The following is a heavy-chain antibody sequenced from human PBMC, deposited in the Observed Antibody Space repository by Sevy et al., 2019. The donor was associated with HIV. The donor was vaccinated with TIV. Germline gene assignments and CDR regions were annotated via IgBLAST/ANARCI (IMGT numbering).Heavy chain of an antibody. V-gene: IGHV3-66*01. CDR3: ARGWGDRSGYYPLDY. Sequence: GGSLRLSCAASGFTVSSNYMSWVRQAPGKGQEWVSVIYSGGSTYYADSVKGRFTISRDNSKNTLYLQMNSLRAEDTAVYYSARGWGDRSGYYPLDYWGQGTLVTVSS. CDR2: IYSGGST. D-gene: IGHD3-22*01. CDR1: GFTVSSNY. J-gene: IGHJ4*02.